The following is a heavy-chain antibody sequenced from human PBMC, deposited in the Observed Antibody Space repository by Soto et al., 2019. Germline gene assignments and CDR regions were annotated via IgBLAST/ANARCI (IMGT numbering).Heavy chain of an antibody. CDR3: XXEGGNTGTSDY. Sequence: QVQMVQSGAEVKKPGTSVKVSCKASGYAFINYAVTWVRQAPGEGLEWMGWISPSNDNSYSAQKFQDRVTMSTETSSNTAYMELRRRTSDXXXXXXXXXEGGNTGTSDYWGQGTLV. V-gene: IGHV1-18*01. CDR1: GYAFINYA. J-gene: IGHJ4*02. D-gene: IGHD1-7*01. CDR2: ISPSNDNS.